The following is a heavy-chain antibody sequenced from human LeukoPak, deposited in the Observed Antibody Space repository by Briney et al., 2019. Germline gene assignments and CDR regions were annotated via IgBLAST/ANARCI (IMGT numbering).Heavy chain of an antibody. D-gene: IGHD5-12*01. Sequence: VSVKVSCKASGYPFRSYVIHWLRQAPGQSLEWIGWINPANGNTKYSRNFQGRVTITRDTSASVVYMELSSLRYEDTAVYYCARDGYDADGYLDYWGQGALVPVSS. CDR2: INPANGNT. CDR1: GYPFRSYV. J-gene: IGHJ4*02. CDR3: ARDGYDADGYLDY. V-gene: IGHV1-3*01.